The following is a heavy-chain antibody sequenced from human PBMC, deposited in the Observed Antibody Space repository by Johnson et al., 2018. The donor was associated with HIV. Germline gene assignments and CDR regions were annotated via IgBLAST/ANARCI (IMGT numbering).Heavy chain of an antibody. Sequence: QMLLVESGGGVVQPERSLRLSCAASGFTFSSYAMHWVRQAPGKGLEWVAVISYDGSNKYYADSVKGRFTISRANSKNTLYLQMNSLRAEDTAVYYCARAPGAVPNPGTGSNDAFDIWGQGTMVTVSS. D-gene: IGHD1-1*01. J-gene: IGHJ3*02. CDR1: GFTFSSYA. V-gene: IGHV3-30*14. CDR3: ARAPGAVPNPGTGSNDAFDI. CDR2: ISYDGSNK.